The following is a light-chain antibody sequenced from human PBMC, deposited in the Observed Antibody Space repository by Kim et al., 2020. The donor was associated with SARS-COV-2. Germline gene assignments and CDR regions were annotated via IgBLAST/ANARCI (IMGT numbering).Light chain of an antibody. V-gene: IGLV2-14*03. J-gene: IGLJ2*01. Sequence: GQSITISCTGTSSYVGGYNYVSWYQQHTRKVPKLMIYDVTNRPSGVSNRFSGSKSGSTASLTISGLQTEDEADYYCSSYTDNTPLVFHGETQLTVL. CDR2: DVT. CDR1: SSYVGGYNY. CDR3: SSYTDNTPLV.